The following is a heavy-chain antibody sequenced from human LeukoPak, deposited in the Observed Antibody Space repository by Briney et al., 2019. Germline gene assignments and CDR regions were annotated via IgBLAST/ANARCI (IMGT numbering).Heavy chain of an antibody. D-gene: IGHD3-16*02. CDR3: ARDDDYIWGSYRYTVDAFDI. V-gene: IGHV3-21*01. CDR1: GFTFSSYS. J-gene: IGHJ3*02. Sequence: GGSLRLSCAASGFTFSSYSMNWVRQAPGKGLEWVSSISSSSSYIYYADSVKGRFTISRDNAKNSLYLQMNSLRAEDTAVYYCARDDDYIWGSYRYTVDAFDIWGRGTMVTVSS. CDR2: ISSSSSYI.